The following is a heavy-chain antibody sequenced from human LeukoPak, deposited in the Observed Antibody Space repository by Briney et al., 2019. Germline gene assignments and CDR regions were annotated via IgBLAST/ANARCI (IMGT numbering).Heavy chain of an antibody. CDR1: GGSISSYA. CDR2: IYTRGST. CDR3: AGSLAVAGTRGWFDP. D-gene: IGHD6-19*01. V-gene: IGHV4-4*09. J-gene: IGHJ5*02. Sequence: SETLSLTCTVSGGSISSYAWSWIRQPPEKGLEWIGYIYTRGSTNYNPSLKSRVTISVDTSKNQFSPNLGSVTAADTAVYYCAGSLAVAGTRGWFDPWGQGTLVTVSS.